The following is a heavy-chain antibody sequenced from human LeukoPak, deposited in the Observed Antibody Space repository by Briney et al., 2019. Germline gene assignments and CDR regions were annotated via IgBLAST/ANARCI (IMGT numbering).Heavy chain of an antibody. J-gene: IGHJ4*02. Sequence: ASVKVSCKASGYTFTGYHMHWVRQAPGQGLEWMGRINPNSGDANYAQKFQGRVTMTRDTSISTAYMELSRLRSDDTAVYYCARDYCSSTSCLFDYWGQGTLVTVSS. D-gene: IGHD2-2*01. CDR1: GYTFTGYH. CDR3: ARDYCSSTSCLFDY. V-gene: IGHV1-2*06. CDR2: INPNSGDA.